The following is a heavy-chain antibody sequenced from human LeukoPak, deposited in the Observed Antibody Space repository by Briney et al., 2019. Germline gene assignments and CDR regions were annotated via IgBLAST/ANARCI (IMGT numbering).Heavy chain of an antibody. D-gene: IGHD6-6*01. Sequence: SVKVSCKASGGTFSSYALSWVRQAPGQGLEWMEGIIPIFGTANYAQKFQGRVKITTDESTSTAYMELSSLRSEDTAVYYCARGPSIAAPMDVWGKGTTVTVSS. CDR2: IIPIFGTA. CDR1: GGTFSSYA. CDR3: ARGPSIAAPMDV. J-gene: IGHJ6*03. V-gene: IGHV1-69*05.